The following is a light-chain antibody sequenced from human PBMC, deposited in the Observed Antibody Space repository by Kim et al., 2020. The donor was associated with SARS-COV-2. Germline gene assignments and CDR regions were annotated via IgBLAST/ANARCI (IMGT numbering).Light chain of an antibody. CDR3: QVWDSSSHQVV. CDR1: NIGSED. V-gene: IGLV3-21*04. CDR2: YDT. J-gene: IGLJ2*01. Sequence: APGKTARIPCGGNNIGSEDVPWYQQKPGQAPVLVIYYDTDRPPGMPERFSGSNSGNTATLTISRVEAGDEADYYCQVWDSSSHQVVFGGGTQLTVL.